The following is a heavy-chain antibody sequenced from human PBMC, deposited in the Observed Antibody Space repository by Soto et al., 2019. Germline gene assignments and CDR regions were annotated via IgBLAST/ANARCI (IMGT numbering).Heavy chain of an antibody. CDR1: GFTVSSNY. CDR2: IYSGGST. CDR3: ARDSLAITTTVTTSYMDV. Sequence: SLRLSCAASGFTVSSNYMSWVRQAPGKGLEWVSVIYSGGSTYYADSVKGRFTISRDNSKNTLYLQMNSLRAEDTAVYYCARDSLAITTTVTTSYMDVWGKGTTVTVSS. D-gene: IGHD4-17*01. J-gene: IGHJ6*03. V-gene: IGHV3-66*01.